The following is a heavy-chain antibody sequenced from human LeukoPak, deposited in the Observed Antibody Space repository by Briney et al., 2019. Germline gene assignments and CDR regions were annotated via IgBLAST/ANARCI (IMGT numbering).Heavy chain of an antibody. D-gene: IGHD5-12*01. CDR1: GGSISSYL. Sequence: SETLSLTCTVSGGSISSYLWNWIRQPPGKGLEWVGYTHYSGSTNYNASLKSRVTMSLDTSKNPFSLKLSSVTAADTAVYYCARGFRGYSGYDWYFDYWGQGILVTVSS. J-gene: IGHJ4*02. CDR3: ARGFRGYSGYDWYFDY. V-gene: IGHV4-59*01. CDR2: THYSGST.